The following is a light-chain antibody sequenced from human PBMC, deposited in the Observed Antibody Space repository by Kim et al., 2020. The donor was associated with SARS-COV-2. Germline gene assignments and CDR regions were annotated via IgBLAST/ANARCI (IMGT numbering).Light chain of an antibody. Sequence: ACVEDRVTITCRASQTIVSWLALDQQKPGQAPNLLIYEASIIRAGVPSRFSGSGSGTEFTLTISYLECGGFATYYCQQYNGNPWTFGQGTKVEIK. CDR1: QTIVSW. J-gene: IGKJ1*01. CDR3: QQYNGNPWT. CDR2: EAS. V-gene: IGKV1-5*03.